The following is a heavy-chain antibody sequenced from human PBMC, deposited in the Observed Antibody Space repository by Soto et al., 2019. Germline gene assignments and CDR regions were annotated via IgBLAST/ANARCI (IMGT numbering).Heavy chain of an antibody. CDR3: TRATFDV. CDR2: IWFDGIKE. J-gene: IGHJ6*02. V-gene: IGHV3-33*08. CDR1: EGDFKPYA. Sequence: LSYSVPEGDFKPYAIHWVRQTPDKGLEWVAIIWFDGIKEFYAESVRGRFTISIDTSKNTVFLQMNNVRAEDTALYYCTRATFDVWGQGNTVNVSS.